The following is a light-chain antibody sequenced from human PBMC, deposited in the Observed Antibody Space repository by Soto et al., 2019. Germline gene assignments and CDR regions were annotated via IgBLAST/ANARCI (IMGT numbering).Light chain of an antibody. CDR3: QQSYSTWT. V-gene: IGKV1-39*01. Sequence: DIQMTQSPSSLSASVGNRVTITCRSRQSISSYLNWYQQKPGKAPKLLIYAASSLQSGVPSRFSGSGSVTDFTLTISSLQPEDFATYYCQQSYSTWTFGQGTKVDIK. J-gene: IGKJ1*01. CDR1: QSISSY. CDR2: AAS.